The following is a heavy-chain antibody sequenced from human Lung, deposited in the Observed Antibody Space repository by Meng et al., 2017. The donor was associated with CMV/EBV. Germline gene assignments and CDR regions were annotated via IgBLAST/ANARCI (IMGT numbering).Heavy chain of an antibody. V-gene: IGHV3-33*06. Sequence: SCAASGFTFSTYGMHWVRQAPGKGLEWVAVIWNDGSKKYYADSVKGRFTISRDNSRNTLYLQMNSLRAEDTAVYYCAKDYDFWSAYPDYYGMDVWXQGXTGHRL. CDR2: IWNDGSKK. D-gene: IGHD3-3*01. CDR3: AKDYDFWSAYPDYYGMDV. J-gene: IGHJ6*02. CDR1: GFTFSTYG.